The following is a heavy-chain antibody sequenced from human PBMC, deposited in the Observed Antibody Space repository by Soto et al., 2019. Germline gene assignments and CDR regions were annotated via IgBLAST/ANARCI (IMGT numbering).Heavy chain of an antibody. CDR2: IYYSATT. CDR3: ARGFRGVYFDF. V-gene: IGHV4-30-4*01. Sequence: PSETLSLTCTVSGGSISSADYYWSWIRQPPGKGLEWIGYIYYSATTYYNPPLKSRLTISIDTSKNQFSLKLSSVTAADTAMYFCARGFRGVYFDFWGQGTLVTVS. CDR1: GGSISSADYY. J-gene: IGHJ4*02. D-gene: IGHD3-10*01.